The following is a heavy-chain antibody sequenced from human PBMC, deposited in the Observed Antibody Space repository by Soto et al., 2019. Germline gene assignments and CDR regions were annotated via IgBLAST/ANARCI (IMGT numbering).Heavy chain of an antibody. CDR2: ISGSGGST. CDR1: GFTFSSYA. Sequence: GGSLRLSCAASGFTFSSYAMSWVRQAPGKGLEWVSAISGSGGSTYYADSVKGRFTISRDNSKNTLYLQMNSLRAEDTAVYYCAKDLATTVTTNYYYYMDVWGKGTTVTVSS. V-gene: IGHV3-23*01. CDR3: AKDLATTVTTNYYYYMDV. J-gene: IGHJ6*03. D-gene: IGHD4-17*01.